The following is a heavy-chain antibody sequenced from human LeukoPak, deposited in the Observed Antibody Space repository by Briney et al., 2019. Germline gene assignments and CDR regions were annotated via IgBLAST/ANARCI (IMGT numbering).Heavy chain of an antibody. CDR1: GFTFDDYA. D-gene: IGHD6-13*01. CDR3: AKEMYSSSWGPFDY. CDR2: ISWNSGSI. Sequence: PGGSLRLSCAASGFTFDDYAMHWVRQAPGKGLEWVSGISWNSGSIGYADSVKGRFTISRDNAKNSLYLQMNSLRAEDTALYYCAKEMYSSSWGPFDYWGQGTLVTVSS. V-gene: IGHV3-9*01. J-gene: IGHJ4*02.